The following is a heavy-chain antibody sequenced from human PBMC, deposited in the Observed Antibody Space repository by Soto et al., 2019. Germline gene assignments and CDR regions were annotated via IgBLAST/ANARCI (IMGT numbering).Heavy chain of an antibody. V-gene: IGHV4-30-2*01. Sequence: QLQLQESGSGLVKPSQTLSLTCAVSGGSISSGGYSWSWIRQPPGKGLEWVGYIYHSGSTYYNPSLKSRVTISVDRSKNQFSLKLSSVTAADTAVYYCARAHYGDYGYGMDVWGQGTTVTVSS. D-gene: IGHD4-17*01. CDR3: ARAHYGDYGYGMDV. J-gene: IGHJ6*02. CDR1: GGSISSGGYS. CDR2: IYHSGST.